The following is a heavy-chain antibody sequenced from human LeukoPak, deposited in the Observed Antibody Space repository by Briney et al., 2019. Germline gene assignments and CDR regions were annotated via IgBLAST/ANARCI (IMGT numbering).Heavy chain of an antibody. CDR1: GFTFSSYN. CDR2: MNQDGTEK. J-gene: IGHJ6*02. V-gene: IGHV3-7*03. CDR3: ARARGMDV. Sequence: GGSLRLSCAASGFTFSSYNMNWVRQAPGKGLEWVANMNQDGTEKYYVDSVKGRFTISRDNAKNLLFLQLNSLRVEDAAVYYCARARGMDVWGQGTTVTVSS.